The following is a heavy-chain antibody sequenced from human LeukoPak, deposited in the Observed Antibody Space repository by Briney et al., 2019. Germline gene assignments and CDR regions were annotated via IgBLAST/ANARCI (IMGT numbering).Heavy chain of an antibody. CDR1: GFTFSSYG. CDR3: AKLAKYFYGSETYYFFEH. D-gene: IGHD3-10*01. V-gene: IGHV3-30*02. J-gene: IGHJ4*02. Sequence: GGSLRLSCAASGFTFSSYGMHWVRQAPGKGLEWVAFIRYDGSNKYYADSVKGRFTISRDNSKNTLYLQMNSLRVEDTAVYYCAKLAKYFYGSETYYFFEHWGQGTPVTASS. CDR2: IRYDGSNK.